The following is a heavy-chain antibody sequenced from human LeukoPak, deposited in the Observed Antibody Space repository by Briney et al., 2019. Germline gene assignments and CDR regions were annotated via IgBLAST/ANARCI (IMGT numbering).Heavy chain of an antibody. D-gene: IGHD6-19*01. CDR3: ARDLIAVATFDY. CDR1: GFTFDDYG. CDR2: IKQDGSEK. J-gene: IGHJ4*02. V-gene: IGHV3-7*01. Sequence: GGSLRLSCAASGFTFDDYGMSWVRQAPGKGLEWVANIKQDGSEKYYVDSVKGRFTISRDNAKNSLYLQMNSLRAEDTAVYYCARDLIAVATFDYWGQGTLVTVSS.